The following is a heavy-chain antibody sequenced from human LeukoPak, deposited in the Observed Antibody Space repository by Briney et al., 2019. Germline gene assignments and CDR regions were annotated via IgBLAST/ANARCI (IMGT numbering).Heavy chain of an antibody. J-gene: IGHJ4*02. CDR3: VRDGGVSGYDLLDY. V-gene: IGHV3-7*01. Sequence: GGSLRLSCAASGFTFSHYWMTWVRQAPGKGLEWVALINQDGSEEHYMDSVKARFTISRDNAKNSLSLQMNSLRAEDTAVYYCVRDGGVSGYDLLDYWGQGTLVTVSS. D-gene: IGHD5-12*01. CDR2: INQDGSEE. CDR1: GFTFSHYW.